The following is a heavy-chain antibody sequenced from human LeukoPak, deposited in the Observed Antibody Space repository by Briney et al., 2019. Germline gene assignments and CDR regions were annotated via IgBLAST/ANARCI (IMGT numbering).Heavy chain of an antibody. Sequence: GGSLRLSCAASRFNFRDHWMDWVRQAPGKGLEWVGHIKTDGSETYYLDSLRGRFSISRDNTNNALYLQMNSLRVEDTAVYYCVKNNGWFHLAQWGQGTLVTVSS. J-gene: IGHJ4*02. CDR2: IKTDGSET. CDR1: RFNFRDHW. CDR3: VKNNGWFHLAQ. D-gene: IGHD6-19*01. V-gene: IGHV3-7*03.